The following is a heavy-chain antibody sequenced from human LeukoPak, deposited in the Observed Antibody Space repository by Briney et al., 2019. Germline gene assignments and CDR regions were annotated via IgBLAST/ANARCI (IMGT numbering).Heavy chain of an antibody. D-gene: IGHD3-16*02. J-gene: IGHJ5*02. V-gene: IGHV1-2*02. CDR1: GYTFTGYY. CDR2: INPNSGGT. CDR3: ARDSLPGELSLYGNWFDP. Sequence: GASVKVSCKASGYTFTGYYMHWVRQAPGQGLEWMGWINPNSGGTNYAQKFQGRVTMTRDTSISTAYMELSRLRSDDTAVYYCARDSLPGELSLYGNWFDPWGQGTLVTVSS.